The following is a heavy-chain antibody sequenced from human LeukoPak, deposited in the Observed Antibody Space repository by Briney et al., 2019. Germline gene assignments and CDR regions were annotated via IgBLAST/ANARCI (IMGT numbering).Heavy chain of an antibody. CDR3: AKDIGAAAVKPDGFDM. J-gene: IGHJ3*02. V-gene: IGHV3-9*01. CDR1: GFTFDDYA. D-gene: IGHD6-13*01. CDR2: IDWNSGTM. Sequence: PGRSLRLSCAASGFTFDDYAMHWVRQVPGKGLEWLSSIDWNSGTMVYADSVKGRLTISRDNAKKYLYLRMNRLRAEDTALYYCAKDIGAAAVKPDGFDMWGQGTMVTVSS.